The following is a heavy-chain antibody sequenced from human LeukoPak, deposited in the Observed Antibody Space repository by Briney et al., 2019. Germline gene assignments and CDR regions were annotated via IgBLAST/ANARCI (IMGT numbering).Heavy chain of an antibody. CDR3: AKDRRGGHIVVVTVFDY. D-gene: IGHD2-21*02. CDR2: ISGSGGST. CDR1: GFTFSTYA. Sequence: GGSLRLSCAASGFTFSTYAVNWVRQAPGKGLEWVSAISGSGGSTYYADSVKGRFTISRDNSKNTLYLQMNSLRAEDTTVYYCAKDRRGGHIVVVTVFDYWGQGTLVTVSS. J-gene: IGHJ4*02. V-gene: IGHV3-23*01.